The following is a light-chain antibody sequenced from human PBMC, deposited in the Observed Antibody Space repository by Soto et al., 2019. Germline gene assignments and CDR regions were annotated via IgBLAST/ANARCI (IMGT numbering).Light chain of an antibody. J-gene: IGKJ2*01. Sequence: EIVLTQSPGTLSLSPGERATLSCRASQSVRSNYLAWYQQKPGQAPRLLIYGASNSATGIPDRFSGTGSGTDFTLTISRLEPEDFAVYYCKQYGGSPYTFGQGTKLEIK. CDR3: KQYGGSPYT. CDR2: GAS. CDR1: QSVRSNY. V-gene: IGKV3-20*01.